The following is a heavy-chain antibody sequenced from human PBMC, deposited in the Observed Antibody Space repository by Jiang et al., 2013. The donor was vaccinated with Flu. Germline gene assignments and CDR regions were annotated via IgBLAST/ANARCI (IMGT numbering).Heavy chain of an antibody. D-gene: IGHD3-22*01. CDR3: ARDLRYYDSSGRDYYFDY. J-gene: IGHJ4*02. CDR2: ISAYNGNT. Sequence: GQGLEWMGWISAYNGNTNYAQKLQGRVTMTTDTSTSTACMELRSLRSDDTAVYYCARDLRYYDSSGRDYYFDYWGQGTLVTVSS. V-gene: IGHV1-18*01.